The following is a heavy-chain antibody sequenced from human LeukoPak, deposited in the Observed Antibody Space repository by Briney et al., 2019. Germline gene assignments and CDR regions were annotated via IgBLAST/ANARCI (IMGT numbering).Heavy chain of an antibody. V-gene: IGHV1-2*02. CDR1: GYTFTGYY. CDR3: ARGYCTNGVCYSILGY. D-gene: IGHD2-8*01. CDR2: INPNSGGT. J-gene: IGHJ4*02. Sequence: ASVKVSCKASGYTFTGYYMHWVRQAPGQGLEWMGWINPNSGGTNYAQKFQGRVTMTRDTSISTAYMELSRLRSDDTAVYYCARGYCTNGVCYSILGYWGQGTLVAVSS.